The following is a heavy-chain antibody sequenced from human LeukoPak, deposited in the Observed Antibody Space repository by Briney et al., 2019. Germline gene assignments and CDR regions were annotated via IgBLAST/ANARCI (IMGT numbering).Heavy chain of an antibody. Sequence: GASVKVSCKASGYTFTSYGISWVRQAPGQGLEWMGWISAYNGNTNYAQKLQGRFTMTRNTSISTAYMELSGLRSEDTAVYYCARGRRDCSTSICAYYFDYWGQGTLVTVSS. D-gene: IGHD2-2*01. V-gene: IGHV1-18*01. CDR1: GYTFTSYG. CDR3: ARGRRDCSTSICAYYFDY. CDR2: ISAYNGNT. J-gene: IGHJ4*02.